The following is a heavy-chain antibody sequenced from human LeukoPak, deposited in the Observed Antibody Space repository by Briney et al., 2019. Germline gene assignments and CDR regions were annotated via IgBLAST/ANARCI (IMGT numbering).Heavy chain of an antibody. D-gene: IGHD3-22*01. Sequence: SEALSLTCAVYGGSFSGYYWGWIRQPPGKGLEWIGSIYYSGVTYYNPSPKSRVTILLDTSKNQFSLKLSSVTAADTAVYYCARDARTYYYDSTSQEFDYWGQGTLVTVSS. CDR2: IYYSGVT. CDR3: ARDARTYYYDSTSQEFDY. V-gene: IGHV4-34*01. J-gene: IGHJ4*02. CDR1: GGSFSGYY.